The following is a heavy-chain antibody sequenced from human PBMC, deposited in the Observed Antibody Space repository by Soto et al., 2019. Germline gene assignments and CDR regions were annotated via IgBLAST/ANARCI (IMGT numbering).Heavy chain of an antibody. CDR1: GFTFSSYG. Sequence: QVQLVESGGGVVQPGRSLRLSCAASGFTFSSYGMHWVRQAPGKGLEWVAVISYDGSNKYYADSVKGRFTISRDNSKNTLYLKMNSLRAEDTAVYYCAKAGGRDRGCSGGSCYPGGYFDYWGQGTLVTVSS. CDR2: ISYDGSNK. V-gene: IGHV3-30*18. J-gene: IGHJ4*02. CDR3: AKAGGRDRGCSGGSCYPGGYFDY. D-gene: IGHD2-15*01.